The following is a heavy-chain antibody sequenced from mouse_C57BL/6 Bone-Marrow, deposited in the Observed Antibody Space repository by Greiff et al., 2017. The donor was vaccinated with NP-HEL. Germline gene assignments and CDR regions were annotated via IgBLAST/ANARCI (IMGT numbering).Heavy chain of an antibody. CDR3: ARLTTVVATYYFDY. Sequence: ESGPGLVEPSQSLSLTCSVTGYSITSGYYWNWIRQFPGNKLEWMGYISYDGSNNYNPSLKNRISITRDTSKNQFFLKLNSVTTEDTATYYCARLTTVVATYYFDYWGQGTTLTVSS. CDR2: ISYDGSN. CDR1: GYSITSGYY. J-gene: IGHJ2*01. V-gene: IGHV3-6*01. D-gene: IGHD1-1*01.